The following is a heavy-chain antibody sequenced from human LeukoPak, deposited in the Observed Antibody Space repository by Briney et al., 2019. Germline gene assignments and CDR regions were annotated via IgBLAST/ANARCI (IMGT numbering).Heavy chain of an antibody. J-gene: IGHJ4*02. Sequence: PGGSLRLPCSVSGFTFSTYVMHWVRQAPGKGLEYVSAVSSNGDNTYYADSVKGRSTISRDNSKNTLYLQMSSLRPDDTAVYFCVRGTGYWGQGTLVTVSS. CDR3: VRGTGY. V-gene: IGHV3-64D*06. CDR1: GFTFSTYV. CDR2: VSSNGDNT.